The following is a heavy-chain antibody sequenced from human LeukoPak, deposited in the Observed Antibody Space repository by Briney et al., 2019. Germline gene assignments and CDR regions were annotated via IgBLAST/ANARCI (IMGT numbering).Heavy chain of an antibody. CDR3: ARDKSAGADTGSSFYY. CDR1: GFTFSNYW. D-gene: IGHD3-10*01. J-gene: IGHJ4*02. Sequence: GGSLRLSCAASGFTFSNYWMTWVRQAPGKGLEWVASIKQDGSEKYYVDSVKGRFTFSRDNAKNSLYLQMDSLRAVDTAVYYCARDKSAGADTGSSFYYWGQGALVTVSS. CDR2: IKQDGSEK. V-gene: IGHV3-7*03.